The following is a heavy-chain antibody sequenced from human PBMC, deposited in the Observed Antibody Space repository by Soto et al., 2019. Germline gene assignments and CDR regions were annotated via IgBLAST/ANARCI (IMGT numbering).Heavy chain of an antibody. CDR3: ARRAFGSSRSFDI. V-gene: IGHV3-21*04. J-gene: IGHJ3*02. CDR2: ISSSSSYI. CDR1: GFTFSSYS. D-gene: IGHD6-6*01. Sequence: PGGSLRLSCAASGFTFSSYSMNWVRQAPGKGLEWVSSISSSSSYIYYADSVKGRFTISRDNAKNSLYLQMNSLRAEDTALYYCARRAFGSSRSFDIWGQGTMVTVSS.